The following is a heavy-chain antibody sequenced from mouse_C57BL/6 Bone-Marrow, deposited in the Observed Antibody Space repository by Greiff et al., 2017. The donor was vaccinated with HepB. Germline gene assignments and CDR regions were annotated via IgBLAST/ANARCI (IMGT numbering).Heavy chain of an antibody. CDR3: ARRGRLRILYYFDY. J-gene: IGHJ2*01. Sequence: QVQLQQPGAELVRPGTSVKLSCKASGYTFTSYWMHWVKQRPGQGLEWIGVIDPSDSYTNYNQKFKGKATLTVDTSSSTAYMQLSSLTSEDSAVYYCARRGRLRILYYFDYWGQGTTLTVSS. CDR1: GYTFTSYW. V-gene: IGHV1-59*01. D-gene: IGHD3-2*02. CDR2: IDPSDSYT.